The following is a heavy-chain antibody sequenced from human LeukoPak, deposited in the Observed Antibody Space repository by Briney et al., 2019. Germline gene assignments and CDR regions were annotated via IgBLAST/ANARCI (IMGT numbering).Heavy chain of an antibody. V-gene: IGHV3-30*02. CDR2: IRFDGSDK. Sequence: GGSLRLSCAASGFTFRSYGMHWVRQAPGKGLEWVALIRFDGSDKYYADSVKGRFTISRDNSKNTLYLQMNSLRAEDTAVYYCARVGAKYVGFDCWGQGTLVTVSS. D-gene: IGHD3-16*01. J-gene: IGHJ4*02. CDR1: GFTFRSYG. CDR3: ARVGAKYVGFDC.